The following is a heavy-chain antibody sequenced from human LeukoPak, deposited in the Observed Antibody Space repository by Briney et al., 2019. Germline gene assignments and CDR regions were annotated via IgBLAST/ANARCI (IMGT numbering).Heavy chain of an antibody. Sequence: GGSLRLSCAASGFTFTNAWMSWVRQAPGKGLEWVGFIRSKDYGEKTEYAASVKGRFTISRDDSKSIAYLQMNSLKTEDTAVYYCTRDPPPYYYGMDVWGQGTTVTVSS. V-gene: IGHV3-49*04. CDR2: IRSKDYGEKT. CDR3: TRDPPPYYYGMDV. J-gene: IGHJ6*02. CDR1: GFTFTNAW.